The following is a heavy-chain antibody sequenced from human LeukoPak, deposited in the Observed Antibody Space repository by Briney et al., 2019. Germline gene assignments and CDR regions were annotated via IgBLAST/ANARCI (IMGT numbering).Heavy chain of an antibody. J-gene: IGHJ4*02. V-gene: IGHV3-30*18. Sequence: GGSLRLSCAASGFTFSSYGMHWVRQAPGKGLEWVAVISYDGSNKYYADSVKGRFTISRDNPKNTLYLQMNSLRAEDTAVYYCAKARSMIAYAQDYWGQGILVTVSS. CDR1: GFTFSSYG. D-gene: IGHD3-22*01. CDR2: ISYDGSNK. CDR3: AKARSMIAYAQDY.